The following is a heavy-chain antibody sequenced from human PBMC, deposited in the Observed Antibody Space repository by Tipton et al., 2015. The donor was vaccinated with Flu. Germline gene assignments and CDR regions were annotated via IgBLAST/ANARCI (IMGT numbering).Heavy chain of an antibody. Sequence: LVKPTETLSLTCTVSSGSIRSTNYFCAWIRQPPGKRLELIGSIYPSGTTYYNPSLKSRVTISVDTSKSQFSLMLRSVTAADTAVYYYARAQHYDSSAYYYYYMDVWGEGTTVTVSS. J-gene: IGHJ6*03. V-gene: IGHV4-39*01. D-gene: IGHD3-22*01. CDR2: IYPSGTT. CDR3: ARAQHYDSSAYYYYYMDV. CDR1: SGSIRSTNYF.